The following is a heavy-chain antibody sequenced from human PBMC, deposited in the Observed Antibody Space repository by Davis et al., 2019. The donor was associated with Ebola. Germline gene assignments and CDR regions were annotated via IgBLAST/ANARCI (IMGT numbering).Heavy chain of an antibody. Sequence: PGGSLRLSCAASGFTFSSYAMSWVRQAPGKGLEWVSAISGSGGSTYYADSVKGRFTISRDNSKNTLYLQMNSLRAEDTAVYYCARDALLDPAAIMYFQHWGQGTLVTVSS. CDR1: GFTFSSYA. CDR3: ARDALLDPAAIMYFQH. D-gene: IGHD2-2*02. V-gene: IGHV3-23*01. J-gene: IGHJ1*01. CDR2: ISGSGGST.